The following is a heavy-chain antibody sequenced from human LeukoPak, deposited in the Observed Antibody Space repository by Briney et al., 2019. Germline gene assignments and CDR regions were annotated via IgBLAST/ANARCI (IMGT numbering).Heavy chain of an antibody. CDR3: ARASSPYSSSWYYFDY. Sequence: ASVKVSCKASGYTFTGYYMHWVRQAPGQGLEWRGWINPNSGGTNYAQKFQGRVTMTRDTSISTAYMELSRLRSDDTAVYYFARASSPYSSSWYYFDYWGQGTLVTVSS. J-gene: IGHJ4*02. V-gene: IGHV1-2*02. CDR2: INPNSGGT. CDR1: GYTFTGYY. D-gene: IGHD6-13*01.